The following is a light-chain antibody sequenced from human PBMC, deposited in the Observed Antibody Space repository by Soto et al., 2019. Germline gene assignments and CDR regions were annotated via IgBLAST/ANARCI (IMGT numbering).Light chain of an antibody. CDR1: QDIGNF. CDR2: GAS. CDR3: LQSSTFPRT. J-gene: IGKJ1*01. V-gene: IGKV1-12*01. Sequence: DIQMTQSPSSVSASVGDRFTISCRASQDIGNFLAWYQQTPGKAPRLLIHGASSLSREIPSRFSGGGTGTHFTRTISCLQPEDLATYFCLQSSTFPRTFGQGTKV.